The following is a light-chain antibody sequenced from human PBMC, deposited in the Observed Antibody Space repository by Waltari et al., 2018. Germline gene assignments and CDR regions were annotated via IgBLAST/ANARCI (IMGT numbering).Light chain of an antibody. CDR2: AAS. V-gene: IGKV1-39*01. J-gene: IGKJ5*01. Sequence: DIQMTQSPSSLSASLGDRVTITCRASQTISRYLNWYQQKPGKVPKLLIFAASSLQSAGPSRFSGGVSVSDFTLTISSLHHEDFATYYCQQGYSTPLTFGQGTRLEI. CDR1: QTISRY. CDR3: QQGYSTPLT.